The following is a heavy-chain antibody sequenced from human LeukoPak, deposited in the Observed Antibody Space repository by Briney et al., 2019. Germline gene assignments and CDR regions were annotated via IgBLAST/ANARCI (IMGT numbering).Heavy chain of an antibody. CDR3: ARRVTMIVVVITNYFDY. CDR1: GGSISSGGYY. J-gene: IGHJ4*02. V-gene: IGHV4-31*03. Sequence: SQTLSLTCTVSGGSISSGGYYWSWIRQHPGKGLEWIGYIYYSGSTYYNPSLKSRVTISVDTSKNQFSLKLNSVTAADTAVYYCARRVTMIVVVITNYFDYWGQGTLVTVSS. CDR2: IYYSGST. D-gene: IGHD3-22*01.